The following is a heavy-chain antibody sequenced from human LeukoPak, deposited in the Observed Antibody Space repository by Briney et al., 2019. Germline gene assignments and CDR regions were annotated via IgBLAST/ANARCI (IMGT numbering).Heavy chain of an antibody. V-gene: IGHV5-51*01. CDR1: GQW. CDR2: IHPGSSQT. D-gene: IGHD2-21*01. CDR3: ARRSGIARSFLDAFDV. Sequence: GEPLKISCEASGQWIAWVRQKPGKGLEYMRIIHPGSSQTTYGPSFQDRVTISADKSTNTAYLEWITLEASDTAMYFCARRSGIARSFLDAFDVWGQGTMVTVSS. J-gene: IGHJ3*01.